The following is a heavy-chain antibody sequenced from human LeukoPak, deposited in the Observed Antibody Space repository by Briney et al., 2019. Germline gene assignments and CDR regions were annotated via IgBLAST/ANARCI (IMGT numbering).Heavy chain of an antibody. CDR2: IKNDGAVK. J-gene: IGHJ4*02. D-gene: IGHD6-13*01. Sequence: PGGSLRLSCAVSGFTFSYHWMTWVRQAPGKGLEWVANIKNDGAVKNYVDSVKGRFTISRDNAKNLLYLQMNSLRAEDTAVYYCAKDSYSKGDFWGQGVLVTVSS. CDR3: AKDSYSKGDF. CDR1: GFTFSYHW. V-gene: IGHV3-7*01.